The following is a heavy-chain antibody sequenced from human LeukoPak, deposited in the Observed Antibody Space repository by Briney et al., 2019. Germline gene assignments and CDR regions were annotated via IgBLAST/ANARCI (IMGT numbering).Heavy chain of an antibody. J-gene: IGHJ4*02. Sequence: GGSLRLSCAASGFIFSSYWMSWVRQAPGKGLEWVANIKQDGSEKYYVDSVKGRFTISRDNAKNSLYLQMNSLRAEDTAVYYCARVRLRYFDWSVRYYFDYWGQGTLVTVSS. CDR1: GFIFSSYW. V-gene: IGHV3-7*03. CDR3: ARVRLRYFDWSVRYYFDY. D-gene: IGHD3-9*01. CDR2: IKQDGSEK.